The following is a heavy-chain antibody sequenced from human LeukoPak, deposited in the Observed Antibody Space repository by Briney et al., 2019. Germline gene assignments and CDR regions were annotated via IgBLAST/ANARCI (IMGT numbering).Heavy chain of an antibody. CDR3: ATLRGSGRGWSSFDY. CDR2: IYTSGST. J-gene: IGHJ4*02. Sequence: PSETLSLTCTVSGGSISSYYWSWIRQPAGKGLEWIGRIYTSGSTNYNPPLKSRVTMSVDTSKNQFSLKLSSVTAADTAVYYCATLRGSGRGWSSFDYWGQGTLVTVSS. D-gene: IGHD6-19*01. V-gene: IGHV4-4*07. CDR1: GGSISSYY.